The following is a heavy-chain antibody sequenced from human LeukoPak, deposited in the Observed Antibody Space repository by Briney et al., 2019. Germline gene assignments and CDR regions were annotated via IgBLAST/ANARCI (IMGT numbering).Heavy chain of an antibody. CDR3: VRERGNPYGYFDY. J-gene: IGHJ4*02. D-gene: IGHD5-18*01. CDR2: IKGDGTSL. CDR1: GFSFSAYW. V-gene: IGHV3-74*01. Sequence: GGSLRLSCAASGFSFSAYWMHWVRQVPGKWLVWVSRIKGDGTSLSYADSVKGRFIISRDSDKNTLSLQMNSLRVEDTAVYHCVRERGNPYGYFDYWGQGILVTVAS.